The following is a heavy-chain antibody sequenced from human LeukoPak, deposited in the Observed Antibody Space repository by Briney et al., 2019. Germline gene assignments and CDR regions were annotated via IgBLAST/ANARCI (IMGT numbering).Heavy chain of an antibody. CDR2: INPNSGGT. Sequence: GASVKVSCKASGYTFTSYDINWVRQAPGQGLEWMGWINPNSGGTNYAQKFQGRVTMTRDTSISTAYMELSRLRSDDTAVYYCARDIVGARTSLEYWGQGTLVTVSS. J-gene: IGHJ4*02. D-gene: IGHD1-26*01. V-gene: IGHV1-2*02. CDR3: ARDIVGARTSLEY. CDR1: GYTFTSYD.